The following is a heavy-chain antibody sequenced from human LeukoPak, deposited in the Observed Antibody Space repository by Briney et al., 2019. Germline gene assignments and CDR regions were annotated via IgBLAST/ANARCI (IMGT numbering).Heavy chain of an antibody. CDR3: ARAYSSSWYWNWFDP. D-gene: IGHD6-13*01. CDR1: DYYINNGYY. J-gene: IGHJ5*02. Sequence: KPSETLSLTCRVSDYYINNGYYWGWIRQPPGKGLEWIGNIYPTGSTYYNPSLKSRVTISVDTSKNQFSLKVSSVSAADTAVYYCARAYSSSWYWNWFDPWGQGTLVTVSS. CDR2: IYPTGST. V-gene: IGHV4-38-2*02.